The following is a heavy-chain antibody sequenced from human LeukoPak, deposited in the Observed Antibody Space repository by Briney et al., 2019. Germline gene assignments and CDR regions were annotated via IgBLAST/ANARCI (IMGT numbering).Heavy chain of an antibody. D-gene: IGHD3-22*01. Sequence: SETLSLTCTVSGDSISSSYWSWIRQPPGKGLEWIGYIYYSGSTNYNPSLKSRVTISVDTSKNQFSLKLSSVTAADTAVYYCAREAREPDGDSSGYFDYWGQGTLVTVSS. V-gene: IGHV4-59*01. J-gene: IGHJ4*02. CDR2: IYYSGST. CDR1: GDSISSSY. CDR3: AREAREPDGDSSGYFDY.